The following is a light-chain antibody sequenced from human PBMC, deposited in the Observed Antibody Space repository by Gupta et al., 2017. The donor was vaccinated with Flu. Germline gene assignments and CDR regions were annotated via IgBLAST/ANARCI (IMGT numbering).Light chain of an antibody. CDR1: TSNIGSDY. J-gene: IGLJ3*02. CDR2: SNN. V-gene: IGLV1-47*02. CDR3: AAEDASRSVWV. Sequence: QSVLTQPPSASGPPGQRVTISCSGSTSNIGSDYVYWYHQLPETAPKLLIYSNNQRPSAVPERFSGSNYGTSATVTTTGLRAEEEADYYCAAEDASRSVWVFGGGTKLTVL.